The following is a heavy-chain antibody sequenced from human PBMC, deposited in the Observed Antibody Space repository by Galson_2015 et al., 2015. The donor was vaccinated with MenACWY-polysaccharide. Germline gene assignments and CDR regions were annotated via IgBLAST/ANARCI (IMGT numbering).Heavy chain of an antibody. CDR3: ARDTTGIAACAVY. V-gene: IGHV4-4*07. Sequence: ETLSLTCTVSGGSISGYYWSWIRQPAGKGLEWIGRVYAGVSTTYNPSLKSRVTISIDTSKKQFSLKLTSVTAADTAVYFCARDTTGIAACAVYWGQGTLVTVSS. J-gene: IGHJ4*02. CDR1: GGSISGYY. D-gene: IGHD6-13*01. CDR2: VYAGVST.